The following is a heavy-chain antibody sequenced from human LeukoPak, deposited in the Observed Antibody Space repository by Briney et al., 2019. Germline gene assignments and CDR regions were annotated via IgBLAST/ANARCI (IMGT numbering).Heavy chain of an antibody. CDR2: IIPIFGTA. J-gene: IGHJ4*02. CDR3: ARAYCGGDCYPFFDY. CDR1: GYTLTELS. D-gene: IGHD2-21*02. Sequence: GASVKVSCKVSGYTLTELSMHWVRQAPGQGLEWMGRIIPIFGTANYAQKFQGRVTITTDESTSTAYMELSSLRSEDTAVYYCARAYCGGDCYPFFDYWGQGTLVTVSS. V-gene: IGHV1-69*05.